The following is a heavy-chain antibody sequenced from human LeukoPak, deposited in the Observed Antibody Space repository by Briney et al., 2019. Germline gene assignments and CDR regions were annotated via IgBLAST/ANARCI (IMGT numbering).Heavy chain of an antibody. Sequence: GASVTVSFTASGYTFTCYDINWVRQATGQGLEWMGWMNPNSGNTGYAQKFQGRVTMTRNTSISTAYMELSSLRSEDTAVYYCARGLDFWSGYLASWGQGTLVTVSS. J-gene: IGHJ5*02. D-gene: IGHD3-3*01. CDR1: GYTFTCYD. V-gene: IGHV1-8*01. CDR2: MNPNSGNT. CDR3: ARGLDFWSGYLAS.